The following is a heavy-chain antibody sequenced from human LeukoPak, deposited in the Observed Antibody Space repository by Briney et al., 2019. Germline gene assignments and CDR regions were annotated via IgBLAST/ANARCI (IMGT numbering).Heavy chain of an antibody. D-gene: IGHD6-13*01. CDR3: ARERGGSWYFFVD. Sequence: PGGSLRLSCAASGFNFSSYEMNWVRQAPGKGLEWVSYISSSGSTTYYADSVKGRFTISRDNAKNSLYLQMNSLRAEDPAVYYCARERGGSWYFFVDWAQGTLVTVSS. CDR2: ISSSGSTT. V-gene: IGHV3-48*03. J-gene: IGHJ4*02. CDR1: GFNFSSYE.